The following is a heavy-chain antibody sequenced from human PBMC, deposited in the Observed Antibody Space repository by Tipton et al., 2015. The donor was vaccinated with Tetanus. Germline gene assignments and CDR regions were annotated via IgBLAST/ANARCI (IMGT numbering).Heavy chain of an antibody. CDR2: IHHSGLA. Sequence: TLSLTCTVSGDSVSTGNFYWSWIRQPPGKGLEWIAFIHHSGLAFSKPSLKSRVSISIDTSQNQFSLRLTSVTAADTAVYYCASANNEFPKKGPFDSWGQGSLVIVSS. J-gene: IGHJ4*02. CDR3: ASANNEFPKKGPFDS. V-gene: IGHV4-30-4*01. CDR1: GDSVSTGNFY. D-gene: IGHD1-1*01.